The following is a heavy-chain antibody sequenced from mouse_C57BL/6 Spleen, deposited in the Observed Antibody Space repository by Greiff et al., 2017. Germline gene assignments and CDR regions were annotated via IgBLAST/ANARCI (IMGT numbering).Heavy chain of an antibody. CDR1: GFTFTDYY. D-gene: IGHD1-1*01. CDR3: ARVPYGSSSAWFAY. Sequence: EVKLMESGGGLVQPGGSLSLSCAASGFTFTDYYMSWVRQPPGKALAWLGFIRNKANGYTTEYSASVKGRFTISRDNSQSILYLQMNALRAEDSATYYCARVPYGSSSAWFAYWGQGTLVTVSA. V-gene: IGHV7-3*01. J-gene: IGHJ3*01. CDR2: IRNKANGYTT.